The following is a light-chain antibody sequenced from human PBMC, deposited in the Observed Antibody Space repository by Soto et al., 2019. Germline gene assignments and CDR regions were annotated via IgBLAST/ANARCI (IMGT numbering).Light chain of an antibody. Sequence: QSALAQPASVSGSPGQSITIFCTGTSSDVGSYNYVSWYQQHPGRAHKLMIYDVTNRPSGVSNRFSGSKSGSTASLAISGLQAEDEADYFCTSYTTTSTYVFGTGTKVTVL. J-gene: IGLJ1*01. V-gene: IGLV2-14*03. CDR3: TSYTTTSTYV. CDR2: DVT. CDR1: SSDVGSYNY.